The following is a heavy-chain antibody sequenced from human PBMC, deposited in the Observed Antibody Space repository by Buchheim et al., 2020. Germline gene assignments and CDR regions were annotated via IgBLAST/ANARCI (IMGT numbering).Heavy chain of an antibody. CDR1: GFTFSSYG. V-gene: IGHV3-30*18. CDR2: ISYDGSNK. D-gene: IGHD1-26*01. Sequence: QVQLVESGGGVVQPGRSLRLSCAASGFTFSSYGMHWVRQAPGKGLEWVAVISYDGSNKYYADSVKGRFTISRDNSKNTLYLQMNSLRAEDTAVYYCAKSLVGATNYYYYGMDVGGQGTT. J-gene: IGHJ6*02. CDR3: AKSLVGATNYYYYGMDV.